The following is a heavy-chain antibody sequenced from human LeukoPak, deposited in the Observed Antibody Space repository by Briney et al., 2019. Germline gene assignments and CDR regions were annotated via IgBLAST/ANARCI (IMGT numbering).Heavy chain of an antibody. D-gene: IGHD3-3*01. CDR1: GDSVSSNSAA. CDR3: ARGPFGFWSGYYTYFDY. CDR2: TYYRSKWYN. Sequence: SQTLSLTCAISGDSVSSNSAAWNWIRQSPSRGLEWLGRTYYRSKWYNDYAVSVKSRITINPDTSKNQFSLQLNSVTPEDTAVYYCARGPFGFWSGYYTYFDYWGQGTLVTVSS. V-gene: IGHV6-1*01. J-gene: IGHJ4*02.